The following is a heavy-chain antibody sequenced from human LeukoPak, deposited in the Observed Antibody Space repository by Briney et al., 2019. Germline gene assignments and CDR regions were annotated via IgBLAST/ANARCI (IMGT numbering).Heavy chain of an antibody. CDR1: GFTFSSYA. Sequence: GGSLRLSCAASGFTFSSYAMHWVRQAPGKGLEWVSAISGSGDSTYYGDSVKGRFTISRDNSKNTLYLQMNSLRAEDTAVYYCAKTRPLDSSSWSHGDYWGQGTLVTVSS. J-gene: IGHJ4*02. CDR2: ISGSGDST. V-gene: IGHV3-23*01. D-gene: IGHD6-13*01. CDR3: AKTRPLDSSSWSHGDY.